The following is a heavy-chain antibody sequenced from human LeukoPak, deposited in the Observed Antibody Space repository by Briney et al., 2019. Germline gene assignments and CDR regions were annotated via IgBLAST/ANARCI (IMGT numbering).Heavy chain of an antibody. CDR2: ISSSSSYI. J-gene: IGHJ6*02. CDR3: ARRPIKYYYYGMDV. V-gene: IGHV3-21*01. CDR1: GFTFSSYS. Sequence: PGGSLRLSCAASGFTFSSYSMNWVRQAPGKGLEWVSSISSSSSYIYYADSAKGRFTISRDNSKNTLYLQMNSLRAEDTAVYYCARRPIKYYYYGMDVWGQGTTVTVSS.